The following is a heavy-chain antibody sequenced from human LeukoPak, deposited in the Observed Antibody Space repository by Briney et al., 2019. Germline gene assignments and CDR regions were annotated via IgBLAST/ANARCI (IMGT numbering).Heavy chain of an antibody. D-gene: IGHD3-22*01. J-gene: IGHJ3*01. CDR3: ARRPRDTSGYYLGAFEA. CDR2: IGASGADT. V-gene: IGHV3-23*01. CDR1: GFTFSSYA. Sequence: PGGSLRLSCEASGFTFSSYAMTWVRQAPERGLEWVSAIGASGADTYYADSVKGRFTISRDNAKNTLYLHMTSLGAEDTAVYFCARRPRDTSGYYLGAFEAWGQGTTVTASS.